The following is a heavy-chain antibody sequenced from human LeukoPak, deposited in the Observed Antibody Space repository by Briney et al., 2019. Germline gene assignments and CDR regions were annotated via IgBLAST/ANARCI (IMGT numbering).Heavy chain of an antibody. Sequence: GRSLRLSCAASGFTFDDYAMHWVRQAPGKGLEWVSGISWNSGSIGYADSVKGRFTISRDNAKNSLYLQMNSLRAEDTALYYCAKDRDYYDSSGPPDYWGQGTLVTVSS. V-gene: IGHV3-9*01. J-gene: IGHJ4*02. CDR3: AKDRDYYDSSGPPDY. CDR2: ISWNSGSI. D-gene: IGHD3-22*01. CDR1: GFTFDDYA.